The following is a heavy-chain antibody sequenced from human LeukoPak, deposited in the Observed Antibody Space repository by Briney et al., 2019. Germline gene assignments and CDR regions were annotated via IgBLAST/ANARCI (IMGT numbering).Heavy chain of an antibody. CDR1: GYTFTGYY. Sequence: ASVKVSCKASGYTFTGYYMHWVRQAPGQGLEWMGWINPNSGGTNYAQKFQGRVTMTRDTSISTAYMELGRLRSDDTAVYYCARDGVDSSSLVKNWFDPWGQGTLVTVSS. CDR2: INPNSGGT. CDR3: ARDGVDSSSLVKNWFDP. D-gene: IGHD6-6*01. J-gene: IGHJ5*02. V-gene: IGHV1-2*02.